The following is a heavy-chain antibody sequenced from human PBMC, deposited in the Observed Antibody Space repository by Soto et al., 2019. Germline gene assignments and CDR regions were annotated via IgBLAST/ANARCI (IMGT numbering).Heavy chain of an antibody. CDR2: INPSGGNT. CDR3: ARSLLQGDF. CDR1: GYTFIHYY. Sequence: QVQLVQSGAEVKKPGASVKVSCKASGYTFIHYYIHWVRQAPGQGLEWLAIINPSGGNTNYAQKFRGRVTVTSDTSTTTVSMELNSLESDDTAVYFCARSLLQGDFWGQGTLVTVSS. V-gene: IGHV1-46*01. D-gene: IGHD2-21*01. J-gene: IGHJ4*02.